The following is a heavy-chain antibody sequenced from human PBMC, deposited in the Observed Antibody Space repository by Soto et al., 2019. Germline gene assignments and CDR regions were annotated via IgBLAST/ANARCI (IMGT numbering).Heavy chain of an antibody. Sequence: SETLSLTCSVSGGSISSGGYYWSWIRQHPGKGLEWIGYIYYSGSTYYNPSLKSRVTISVDTSKNQFSLKLSSVTAADTAVYYCARELRFGEDYYGMDVWGQGTTVTVSS. V-gene: IGHV4-31*03. D-gene: IGHD3-10*01. CDR2: IYYSGST. J-gene: IGHJ6*02. CDR3: ARELRFGEDYYGMDV. CDR1: GGSISSGGYY.